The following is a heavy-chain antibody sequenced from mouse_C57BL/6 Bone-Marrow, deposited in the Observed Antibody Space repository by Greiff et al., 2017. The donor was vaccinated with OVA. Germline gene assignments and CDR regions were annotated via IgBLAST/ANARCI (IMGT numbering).Heavy chain of an antibody. CDR2: ILPGSGST. D-gene: IGHD2-4*01. CDR3: AVMITTAYFDV. V-gene: IGHV1-9*01. CDR1: GYTFTGYW. Sequence: LVKPGASVKLSCKATGYTFTGYWIEWVKQRPGHGLECIGEILPGSGSTNYNEKFKGKATFTADTSSNTAYMQLSSLTTEDSAIYYCAVMITTAYFDVWGTGTTVTVSS. J-gene: IGHJ1*03.